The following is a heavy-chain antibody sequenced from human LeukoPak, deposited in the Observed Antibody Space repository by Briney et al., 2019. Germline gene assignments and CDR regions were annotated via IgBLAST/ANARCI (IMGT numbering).Heavy chain of an antibody. CDR1: GGSIRSDNYY. J-gene: IGHJ5*02. CDR2: VDYSGSA. V-gene: IGHV4-39*01. CDR3: VRRGQLALEWNGSWFDH. D-gene: IGHD1-1*01. Sequence: SETLSLTCSVSGGSIRSDNYYWGWVRQPRGKGLEWIGNVDYSGSAYYNPSRKSRVTLSVDTSKNQFSLRVNSVTAADTATYYCVRRGQLALEWNGSWFDHWGQGTLIIVSS.